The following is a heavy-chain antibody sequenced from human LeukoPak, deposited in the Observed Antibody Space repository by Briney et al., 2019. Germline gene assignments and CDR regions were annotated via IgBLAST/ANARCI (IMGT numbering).Heavy chain of an antibody. D-gene: IGHD4-23*01. J-gene: IGHJ4*02. V-gene: IGHV4-59*01. Sequence: PSETLSLTCTVSGGSISSYFWNWIRQPPGQGLEWIGCMSNTGITKYNPSLKSRVTISADTSKNQFSLNLNSVTAADTAVYYCAKASVTTAVLFDSWGQGTLVAVSS. CDR1: GGSISSYF. CDR2: MSNTGIT. CDR3: AKASVTTAVLFDS.